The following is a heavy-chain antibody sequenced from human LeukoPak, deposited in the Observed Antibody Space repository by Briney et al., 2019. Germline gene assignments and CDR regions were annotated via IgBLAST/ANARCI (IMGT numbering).Heavy chain of an antibody. Sequence: ASVKVSCKASGYTFTSYFMHWVRQAPGQGLEWMGIINPSGGSTSYAQKFQGRVTMTRDTSTSTVYMELSSLRSEDTAVYYCALGRQRVVIGDYVVGFDYWGQGTLVTVSS. D-gene: IGHD4-17*01. CDR3: ALGRQRVVIGDYVVGFDY. V-gene: IGHV1-46*01. CDR1: GYTFTSYF. CDR2: INPSGGST. J-gene: IGHJ4*02.